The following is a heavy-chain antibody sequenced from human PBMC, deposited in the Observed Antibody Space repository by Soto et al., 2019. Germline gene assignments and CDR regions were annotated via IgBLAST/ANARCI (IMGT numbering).Heavy chain of an antibody. J-gene: IGHJ4*02. D-gene: IGHD3-16*01. CDR1: GGSISSDY. V-gene: IGHV4-59*01. CDR2: IYYSGST. CDR3: ARRPWGTNQRVYFDS. Sequence: SETLSLTCTVSGGSISSDYWSWIRQPPGKGREWMGDIYYSGSTNYNPSLKSRVTISVDTSKNQFSLKLSSVTAADTAVYYRARRPWGTNQRVYFDSWGQGTLVTVSS.